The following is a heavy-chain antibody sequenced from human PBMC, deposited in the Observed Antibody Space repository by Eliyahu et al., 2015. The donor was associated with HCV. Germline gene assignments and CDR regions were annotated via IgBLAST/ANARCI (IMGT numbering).Heavy chain of an antibody. Sequence: EVQLVESGGGLVQPGRSLRLSCAASGFTFDDYAMHWVRQAPGKGLEWVSGISWNSGRIGYADSVKGRFIVSRDNAKNSLYLQMNSLRAEDTALYYCAKGSGYDFGEAFDSWGQGTLVTVSS. CDR2: ISWNSGRI. CDR1: GFTFDDYA. D-gene: IGHD5-12*01. V-gene: IGHV3-9*01. CDR3: AKGSGYDFGEAFDS. J-gene: IGHJ4*02.